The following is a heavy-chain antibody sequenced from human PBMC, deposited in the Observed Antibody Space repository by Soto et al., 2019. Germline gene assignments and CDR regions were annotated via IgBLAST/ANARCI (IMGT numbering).Heavy chain of an antibody. CDR2: IYYSGST. CDR3: ARVPFTVGWFDP. J-gene: IGHJ5*02. Sequence: SETLSLTCTVSGASISSGGYYWTWIRQHPGKGLEWIGYIYYSGSTYSNPSLKSRVTISVDTSKNQFSLKLSSVTAADTAVYYCARVPFTVGWFDPWGQGTLVTVS. CDR1: GASISSGGYY. V-gene: IGHV4-31*03.